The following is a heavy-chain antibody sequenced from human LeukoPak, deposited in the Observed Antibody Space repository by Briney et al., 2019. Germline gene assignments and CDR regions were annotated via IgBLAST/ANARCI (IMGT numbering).Heavy chain of an antibody. CDR1: GFTFSGSA. V-gene: IGHV3-73*01. D-gene: IGHD2/OR15-2a*01. CDR2: IRSKANSYAT. Sequence: PGGSLRLSCAASGFTFSGSAMHWVRQASGRGLEWVGRIRSKANSYATAYAASVRGRFAISRDDSKNTAYLQMNSLKIEDTAVYYCTRLGEYTSSSGNYWGQGTLVTVSS. CDR3: TRLGEYTSSSGNY. J-gene: IGHJ4*02.